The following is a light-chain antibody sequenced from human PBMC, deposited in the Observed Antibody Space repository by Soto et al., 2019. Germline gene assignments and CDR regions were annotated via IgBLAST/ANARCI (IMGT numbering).Light chain of an antibody. Sequence: QSVLTHPPSASGTPGQRVTISCSGSSSNIGSNTVNWYQQLPGTAPKLLIYSNNQRPSGVPDRFSGSKSGTSASLAISGLQSEDEADYYCAAWDDSLNGPYVFGTGTKLTVL. CDR3: AAWDDSLNGPYV. J-gene: IGLJ1*01. CDR1: SSNIGSNT. V-gene: IGLV1-44*01. CDR2: SNN.